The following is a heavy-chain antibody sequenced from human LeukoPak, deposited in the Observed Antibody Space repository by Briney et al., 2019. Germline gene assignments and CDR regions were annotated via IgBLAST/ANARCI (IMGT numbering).Heavy chain of an antibody. CDR1: GGSISSGDYY. D-gene: IGHD6-6*01. CDR2: IYYSGST. CDR3: ARAFKWYSSSSVRAFDI. J-gene: IGHJ3*02. V-gene: IGHV4-30-4*08. Sequence: SQTLSLTCTISGGSISSGDYYWSWIRQPPGKGLEWIGYIYYSGSTYYNPSLKSRVTISVDTCKNQFSLKLTSVTAADTAVYYCARAFKWYSSSSVRAFDIWGQGTMVTVSS.